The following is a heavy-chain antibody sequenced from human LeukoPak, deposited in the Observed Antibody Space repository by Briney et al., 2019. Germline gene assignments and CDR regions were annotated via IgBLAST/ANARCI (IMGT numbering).Heavy chain of an antibody. V-gene: IGHV4-39*07. J-gene: IGHJ3*02. D-gene: IGHD5-24*01. Sequence: PSETLSLTCSVSGGSMSSENEYWGWIRQTPGKGLEWIGSVYNTGSTDYNPSLKRRFSISIDTSKNQFSLKVTSVTAADTAVYYCAMEDYNSNAFDIWGQGTMVTVSS. CDR2: VYNTGST. CDR1: GGSMSSENEY. CDR3: AMEDYNSNAFDI.